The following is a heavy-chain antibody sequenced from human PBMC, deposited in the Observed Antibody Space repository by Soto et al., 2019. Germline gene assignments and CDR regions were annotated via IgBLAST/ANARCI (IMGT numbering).Heavy chain of an antibody. Sequence: EVQLVESGGGLVKPGGSLRLSCAASGFTFSSYSMNWVRQAPGKGLEWVSSISSSSSYIYYADSVKGRFTISRDNAKNSLYLQMNSLRAEDTAVYYCARDRSSSSHAFDIWGQGTMVTVSS. D-gene: IGHD6-6*01. J-gene: IGHJ3*02. CDR2: ISSSSSYI. CDR3: ARDRSSSSHAFDI. V-gene: IGHV3-21*01. CDR1: GFTFSSYS.